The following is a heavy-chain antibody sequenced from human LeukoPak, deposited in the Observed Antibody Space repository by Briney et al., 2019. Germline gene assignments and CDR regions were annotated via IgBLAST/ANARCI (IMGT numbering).Heavy chain of an antibody. CDR3: ARGSRITIFGVVTSFDY. CDR1: GYSFTSYW. Sequence: GESLKISCKGSGYSFTSYWIGLVRQMPGKRVEWMGIIYRGDSGTSYSPSFQGHATISADKSISTDYLQWRSLKASDTAMYYCARGSRITIFGVVTSFDYWGQGTLVTVSS. D-gene: IGHD3-3*01. CDR2: IYRGDSGT. J-gene: IGHJ4*02. V-gene: IGHV5-51*01.